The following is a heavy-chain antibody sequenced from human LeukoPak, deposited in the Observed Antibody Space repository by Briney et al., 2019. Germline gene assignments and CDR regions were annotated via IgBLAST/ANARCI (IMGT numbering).Heavy chain of an antibody. J-gene: IGHJ4*02. Sequence: ASVKVSCKASGYTFTSYDINWVRQATGQGLEWMGWMNPNSGNTGYAQKFQGRVTMTRDMSTSTVYMELSSLRSEDTAVYYCAREGIVVGPLDYWGQGTLVTVSS. D-gene: IGHD2-15*01. V-gene: IGHV1-8*01. CDR1: GYTFTSYD. CDR2: MNPNSGNT. CDR3: AREGIVVGPLDY.